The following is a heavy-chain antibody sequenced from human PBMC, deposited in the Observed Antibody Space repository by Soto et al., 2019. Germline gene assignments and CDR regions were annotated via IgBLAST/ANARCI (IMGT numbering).Heavy chain of an antibody. CDR1: GFSFSDYY. D-gene: IGHD6-13*01. CDR3: ARDHGGEQPYYYMDV. J-gene: IGHJ6*03. Sequence: GGSLRLSCAASGFSFSDYYMSWIRQAPGKGLEWVSYISSSGSTIYYADSVKGRFTISRDNAKNSLYLQMNSLRAEDTAVYYCARDHGGEQPYYYMDVWGKGTTVTVSS. CDR2: ISSSGSTI. V-gene: IGHV3-11*01.